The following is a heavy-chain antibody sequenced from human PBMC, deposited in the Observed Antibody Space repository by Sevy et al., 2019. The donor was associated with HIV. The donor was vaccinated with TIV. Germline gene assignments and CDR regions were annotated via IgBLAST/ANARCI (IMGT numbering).Heavy chain of an antibody. J-gene: IGHJ4*02. CDR3: ARDLPPSATTVAHFDC. V-gene: IGHV3-48*03. D-gene: IGHD4-17*01. CDR1: GFTFSSYE. Sequence: GGSLRLSCVASGFTFSSYEMNWVRQAPGKGVEWVSYISNSGTSMYYSHSVKGRFTISRDNARNSLYLQMNSLRAEDTAVYYCARDLPPSATTVAHFDCWGQGTLVTVSS. CDR2: ISNSGTSM.